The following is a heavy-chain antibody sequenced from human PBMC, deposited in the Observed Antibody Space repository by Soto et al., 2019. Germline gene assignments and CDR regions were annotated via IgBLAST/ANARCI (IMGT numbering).Heavy chain of an antibody. J-gene: IGHJ1*01. CDR2: IYSGGST. CDR3: ARDRVELGYPEYFQH. Sequence: EVQLVESGGGLIQPGGSLRLSCAASGFTVSSNYMSWVRQAPGKGLEWVSVIYSGGSTYYADSVKGRFTISRDNSENTLYLQMNSLRAEDTAVYYCARDRVELGYPEYFQHWGQGTLVTVSS. CDR1: GFTVSSNY. D-gene: IGHD5-18*01. V-gene: IGHV3-53*01.